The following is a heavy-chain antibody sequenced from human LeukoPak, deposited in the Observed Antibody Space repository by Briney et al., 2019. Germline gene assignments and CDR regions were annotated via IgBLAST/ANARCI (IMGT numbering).Heavy chain of an antibody. CDR1: GGSFSGYY. V-gene: IGHV4-34*01. D-gene: IGHD3-16*02. CDR2: INHSGST. J-gene: IGHJ4*02. CDR3: ARQAPYYDYVWGSYRTPRYYFDY. Sequence: SETLSLTCAVYGGSFSGYYWSWIRQPPGKGLEWIGEINHSGSTNYNPSLKSRVTISVDTSKNQFSLKLSSVTAADTAVYYCARQAPYYDYVWGSYRTPRYYFDYWGQGTLVTVSS.